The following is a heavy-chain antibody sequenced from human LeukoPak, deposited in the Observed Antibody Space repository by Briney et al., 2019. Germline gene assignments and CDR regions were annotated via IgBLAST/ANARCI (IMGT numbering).Heavy chain of an antibody. CDR1: GFTFSSYW. D-gene: IGHD6-19*01. J-gene: IGHJ5*02. Sequence: GGSLRLPCAASGFTFSSYWMTWVRQAPGKGLEWVANIKQDGSVKYYVDSVKGRFSISRDNAKNSLYLQMNSLRDEDTAVYYCAAYSSALGWLDPWGQGTLVTVSS. V-gene: IGHV3-7*01. CDR3: AAYSSALGWLDP. CDR2: IKQDGSVK.